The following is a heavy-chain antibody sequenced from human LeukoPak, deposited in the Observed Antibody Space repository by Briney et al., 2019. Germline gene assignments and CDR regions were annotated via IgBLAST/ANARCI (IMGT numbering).Heavy chain of an antibody. Sequence: SETLSLTCTVSGGSISSGDYYWSWIRQPPGKGLEWIGYVYYSGSTYYNPSLKSRVTISADTSKNHFSLKLNSVTTADTAVYYCTRGAGWLIDYWGQGILVTVSS. CDR1: GGSISSGDYY. D-gene: IGHD3-16*01. J-gene: IGHJ4*02. CDR2: VYYSGST. CDR3: TRGAGWLIDY. V-gene: IGHV4-30-4*02.